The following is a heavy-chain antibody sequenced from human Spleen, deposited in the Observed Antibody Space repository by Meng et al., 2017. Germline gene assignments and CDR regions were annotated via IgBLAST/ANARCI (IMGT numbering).Heavy chain of an antibody. Sequence: QTTLKGSGPTLVKPTQTLTLTCTFSGFSLRTSGVGVGWIRQPPGKALEWLALIYWDDDKRYSPSLKSRLTITKDNSKNQVVLTMTNMDSVDTATYYCAHRAVAGSFEYFQHWGQGTLVTVSS. CDR2: IYWDDDK. J-gene: IGHJ1*01. CDR1: GFSLRTSGVG. V-gene: IGHV2-5*02. D-gene: IGHD6-19*01. CDR3: AHRAVAGSFEYFQH.